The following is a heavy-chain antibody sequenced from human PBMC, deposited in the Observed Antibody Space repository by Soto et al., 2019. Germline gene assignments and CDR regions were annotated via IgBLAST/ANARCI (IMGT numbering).Heavy chain of an antibody. J-gene: IGHJ4*02. Sequence: EVQLVESGGGLVKPGGSLRLSCAASGFTFSSYSMNWVRQAPGKGLEWVSSISSSSSYIYYADSVKGRFTISRDNAKNSLYLQMNSLRARDTAVYYYARYETPGIAAGYYFDYWGQGTLVTASS. CDR3: ARYETPGIAAGYYFDY. CDR2: ISSSSSYI. D-gene: IGHD6-13*01. V-gene: IGHV3-21*01. CDR1: GFTFSSYS.